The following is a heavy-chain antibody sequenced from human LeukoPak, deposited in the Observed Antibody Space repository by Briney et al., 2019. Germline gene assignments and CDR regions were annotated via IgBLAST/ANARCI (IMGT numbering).Heavy chain of an antibody. CDR2: ISYDGSNK. V-gene: IGHV3-30-3*01. J-gene: IGHJ4*02. D-gene: IGHD1-26*01. Sequence: GGSLRLSCAASGFTFSSYAMHWVRQAPGKGLEWVAVISYDGSNKYYADSVKGRFTISRDNSKNTLYLQMNSLRAEDTAVYYCARDHLEGDTPAWLYWGQGTLVTVSS. CDR1: GFTFSSYA. CDR3: ARDHLEGDTPAWLY.